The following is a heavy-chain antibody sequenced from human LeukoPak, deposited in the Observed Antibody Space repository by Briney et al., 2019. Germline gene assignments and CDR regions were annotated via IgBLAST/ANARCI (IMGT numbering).Heavy chain of an antibody. V-gene: IGHV3-30-3*01. J-gene: IGHJ4*02. CDR2: ISYDGSNK. D-gene: IGHD7-27*01. CDR3: ARDSTGEFDY. Sequence: GGSLRLSCAASGFTFSSYAMHWVRQAPGKGLEWVAVISYDGSNKYYADSVKGRLTISRDNSKNTLYLQMNSLRAEDTAVYYCARDSTGEFDYWGQGTLVTVSS. CDR1: GFTFSSYA.